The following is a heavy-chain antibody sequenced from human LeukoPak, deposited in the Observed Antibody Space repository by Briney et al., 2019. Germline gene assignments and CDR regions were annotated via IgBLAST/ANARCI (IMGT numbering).Heavy chain of an antibody. Sequence: GRSLRLSCAASGFTFSSYAMHWVRQAPGTGLEWVAVISYDGSNKYYADSVKGRFTISRDNSKNTLYLQMNSLRAEDTAVYYCARDRSGGKDYYVLMDVWGQGTTVTVSS. J-gene: IGHJ6*02. D-gene: IGHD3-10*02. CDR1: GFTFSSYA. V-gene: IGHV3-30*04. CDR2: ISYDGSNK. CDR3: ARDRSGGKDYYVLMDV.